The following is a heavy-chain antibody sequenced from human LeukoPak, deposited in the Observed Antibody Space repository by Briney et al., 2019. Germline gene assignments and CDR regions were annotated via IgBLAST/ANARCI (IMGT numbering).Heavy chain of an antibody. J-gene: IGHJ3*02. CDR1: GFTFSSYG. CDR2: ISYDGSNK. V-gene: IGHV3-30*03. CDR3: VRGAVVGAIDAFDI. Sequence: GGSLRLSCAASGFTFSSYGMHWVRQAPGKGLEWVAVISYDGSNKYYADSVKGRFTISRDNSKNTLYLQMNSLRAEDTAVYYCVRGAVVGAIDAFDIWGQGTLVTVSS. D-gene: IGHD1-26*01.